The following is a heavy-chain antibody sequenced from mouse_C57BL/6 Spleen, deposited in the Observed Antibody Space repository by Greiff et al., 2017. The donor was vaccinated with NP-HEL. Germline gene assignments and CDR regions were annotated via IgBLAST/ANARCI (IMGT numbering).Heavy chain of an antibody. J-gene: IGHJ4*01. CDR3: ARFSPRMDY. Sequence: EVQRVESGGGLVQPGGSLSLSCAASGFTFTDYYMSWVRQPPGKALEWLGFIRNKANGYTTEYSASVKGRFTISRDNSQSILYLQMNALRAEDSATYYCARFSPRMDYWGQGTSVTVSS. CDR2: IRNKANGYTT. CDR1: GFTFTDYY. V-gene: IGHV7-3*01.